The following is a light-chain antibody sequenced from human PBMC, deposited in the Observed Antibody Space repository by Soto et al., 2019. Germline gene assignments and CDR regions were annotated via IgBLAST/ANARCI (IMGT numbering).Light chain of an antibody. Sequence: EIVLTRSPGNLSLSPGERDSLXCRASQSVSGDYPAWYQPKPGQGPRLLPYGASSRAYGSPDRFSGSGSATDFTRTISRREPDDFAVYYGQQYGFSLRTFGQGTKVDIK. CDR1: QSVSGDY. V-gene: IGKV3-20*01. CDR2: GAS. J-gene: IGKJ1*01. CDR3: QQYGFSLRT.